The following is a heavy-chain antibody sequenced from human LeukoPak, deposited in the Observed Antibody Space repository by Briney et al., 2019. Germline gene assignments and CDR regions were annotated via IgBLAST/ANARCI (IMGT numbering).Heavy chain of an antibody. V-gene: IGHV3-13*01. CDR2: IGTAGDT. J-gene: IGHJ4*02. CDR3: ARGGGYSYGLFDY. CDR1: GFTFSSYD. D-gene: IGHD5-18*01. Sequence: PGGSLRLSCAASGFTFSSYDMHWVRQATGKGLEWVSAIGTAGDTYYPGSVKGRFTISRDTAKNTVYLQMNSLRAEDTAVYYCARGGGYSYGLFDYWGQGALVTVSS.